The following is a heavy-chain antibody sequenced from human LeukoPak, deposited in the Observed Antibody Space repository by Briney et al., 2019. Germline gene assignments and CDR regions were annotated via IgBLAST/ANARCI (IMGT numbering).Heavy chain of an antibody. CDR3: ASGSFTVPGFDY. D-gene: IGHD4-4*01. V-gene: IGHV4-39*01. J-gene: IGHJ4*02. CDR1: GGSISSSSYY. CDR2: IYYSGST. Sequence: MSSETLSLTCTVSGGSISSSSYYWGWIRQPPGKGLEWIGGIYYSGSTYYNPSLKSRVTISVDTSKNQFSLKLSSVTAADTAVYYCASGSFTVPGFDYWGQGTLVTVSS.